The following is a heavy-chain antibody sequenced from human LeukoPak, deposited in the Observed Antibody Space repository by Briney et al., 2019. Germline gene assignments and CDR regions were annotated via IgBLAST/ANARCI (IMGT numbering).Heavy chain of an antibody. Sequence: GGSLRLSCAASGLTFNRFWMHWVRQAPGKGLVWVSRIISDGSSTNYADSVKGRFTISRDNAKNTLYLQMNSLRAEDTALYYCAREDVDITVATSGAFDIWGQGTMVTVSS. CDR3: AREDVDITVATSGAFDI. V-gene: IGHV3-74*01. J-gene: IGHJ3*02. D-gene: IGHD6-19*01. CDR1: GLTFNRFW. CDR2: IISDGSST.